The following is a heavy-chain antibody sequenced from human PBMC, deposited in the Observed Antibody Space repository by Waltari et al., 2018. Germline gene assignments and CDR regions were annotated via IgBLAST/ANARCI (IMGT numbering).Heavy chain of an antibody. Sequence: EVQLVESGGGLVQPGGSLRLSCTASGFTFSSYVLPWVRQARGKGLVWGSRINSDGSSTIYAAAVKGRFTISRDNAKNTLYLQMNSLRAEDTAVYYCAREINWNDGGRFFDSWGQGTLVTVSS. J-gene: IGHJ4*02. CDR3: AREINWNDGGRFFDS. CDR2: INSDGSST. D-gene: IGHD1-20*01. V-gene: IGHV3-74*01. CDR1: GFTFSSYV.